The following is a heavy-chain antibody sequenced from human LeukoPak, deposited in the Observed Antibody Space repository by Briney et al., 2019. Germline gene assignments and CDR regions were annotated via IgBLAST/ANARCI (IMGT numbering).Heavy chain of an antibody. CDR1: GFAFSCCH. V-gene: IGHV3-30*18. D-gene: IGHD3-9*01. J-gene: IGHJ4*02. CDR2: ISDDGGNK. Sequence: GGSLRLSCAASGFAFSCCHIHWVRQTPGKGLEWVAVISDDGGNKHYADSVTGRFTISRDNSKNTLFLQMNSLRAEDTAVYYCAKGITIFSGFDYWGQGTLVTVSS. CDR3: AKGITIFSGFDY.